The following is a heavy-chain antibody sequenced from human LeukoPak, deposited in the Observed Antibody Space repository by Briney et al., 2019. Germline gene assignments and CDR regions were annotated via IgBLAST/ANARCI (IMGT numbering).Heavy chain of an antibody. V-gene: IGHV4-4*02. CDR3: ARDSRLNGSTSSLPSI. D-gene: IGHD2-2*01. CDR2: IYHSGTT. CDR1: GTSISLSNW. J-gene: IGHJ3*02. Sequence: SETLSLTCAVSGTSISLSNWWTWVRQPPGKGLEWIGEIYHSGTTNYNPSLKSRVTISLDKSRNQFSLNLNSVSAADTAVYYCARDSRLNGSTSSLPSIWGQGTMVTVSS.